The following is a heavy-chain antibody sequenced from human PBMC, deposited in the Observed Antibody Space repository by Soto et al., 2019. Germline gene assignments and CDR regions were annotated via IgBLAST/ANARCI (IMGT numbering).Heavy chain of an antibody. CDR2: INSDGSST. Sequence: GGSLRLSCAASGFTFSSYWMHWVRQAPGKGLVWVSRINSDGSSTSYADSVKGRFTISRDNAKNTLYLQMNSLRAEDTAVYYCAREDYGDYGFDYWGQGTLVTVSP. V-gene: IGHV3-74*01. CDR1: GFTFSSYW. J-gene: IGHJ4*02. CDR3: AREDYGDYGFDY. D-gene: IGHD4-17*01.